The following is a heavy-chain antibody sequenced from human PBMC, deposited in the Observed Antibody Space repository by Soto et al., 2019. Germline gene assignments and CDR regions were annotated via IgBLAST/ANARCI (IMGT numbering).Heavy chain of an antibody. J-gene: IGHJ6*02. Sequence: QVQLVQSGAEVKKPGASVKVSCKASGYTFTSYAMHWVRQAPGQRLEWMGWINAGNGNTKYSQKFQGRVTITRDTSASTAHMELSSLRSEDTAVYYCARGSSSSLLDVWGQGTTVTVSS. CDR2: INAGNGNT. D-gene: IGHD6-6*01. CDR3: ARGSSSSLLDV. V-gene: IGHV1-3*01. CDR1: GYTFTSYA.